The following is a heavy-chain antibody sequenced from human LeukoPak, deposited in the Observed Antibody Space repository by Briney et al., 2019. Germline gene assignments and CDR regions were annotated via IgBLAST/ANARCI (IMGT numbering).Heavy chain of an antibody. D-gene: IGHD3-16*01. V-gene: IGHV3-69-1*01. CDR3: ARGWASEAFDY. Sequence: GGSLRLSCAASGFTFSIYEMNWVRQAPGRGLEWVSSISSSSNIYYADSVKGRFTISRGNAKNSLYLQMDSLRAEDTAVYYCARGWASEAFDYWGQGTLVTVSS. CDR2: ISSSSNI. J-gene: IGHJ4*02. CDR1: GFTFSIYE.